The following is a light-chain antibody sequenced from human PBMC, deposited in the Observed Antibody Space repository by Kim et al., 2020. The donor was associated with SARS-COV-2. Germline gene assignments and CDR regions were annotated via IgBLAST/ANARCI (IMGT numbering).Light chain of an antibody. J-gene: IGKJ5*01. CDR1: QRIGPY. Sequence: LAPGERTTLSCRANQRIGPYLAWYQQKPGPPPRLLIYGASDRATGIPARFRGSGSGTDFTLTISSLEPEDFAVYYCQHRSNWPITFGQGTRLEIK. CDR2: GAS. V-gene: IGKV3-11*01. CDR3: QHRSNWPIT.